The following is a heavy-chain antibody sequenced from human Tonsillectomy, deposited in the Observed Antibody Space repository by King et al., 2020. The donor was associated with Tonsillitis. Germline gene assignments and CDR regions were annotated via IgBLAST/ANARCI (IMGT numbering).Heavy chain of an antibody. D-gene: IGHD3-10*01. Sequence: HVQLQQWGAGLLKPSETLSLTCAVYGGSFSGYYWSWIRQPPGKGLEWIGEINHSGSTNYNPSLKSRVTISVDTSKNHFSLKLSSVTAADTAVYYCARGTYYYGSGSTRTDDAFDIWGQGTMVTVSS. CDR3: ARGTYYYGSGSTRTDDAFDI. CDR2: INHSGST. CDR1: GGSFSGYY. V-gene: IGHV4-34*01. J-gene: IGHJ3*02.